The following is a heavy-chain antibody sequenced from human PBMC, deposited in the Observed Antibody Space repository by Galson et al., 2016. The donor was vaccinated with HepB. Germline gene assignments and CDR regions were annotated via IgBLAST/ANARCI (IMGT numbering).Heavy chain of an antibody. V-gene: IGHV3-21*01. Sequence: SLRLSCAASGISFSTFSMNWVRQAPGQGLEWLSSISSNGDFINYADSVKGRFTISRDNADNSLFLHMCSLRAEDTAIYYCARDNSHCGRTSCIPTYRYFALWGRGTLVTVSS. J-gene: IGHJ2*01. CDR1: GISFSTFS. CDR3: ARDNSHCGRTSCIPTYRYFAL. CDR2: ISSNGDFI. D-gene: IGHD2-2*01.